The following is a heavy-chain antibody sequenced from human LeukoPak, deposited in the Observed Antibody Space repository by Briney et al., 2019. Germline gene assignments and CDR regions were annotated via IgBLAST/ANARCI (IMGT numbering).Heavy chain of an antibody. J-gene: IGHJ4*02. CDR2: IYYSGST. Sequence: SETLSLTCTVSGGSISSSSYYWSWIRQPPGKGLEWIGYIYYSGSTNYNPSLKSRVTISVDTSKNQFSLKLSSVTAADTAVYYCARNQGGRFGYWGQGTLVTVSS. CDR3: ARNQGGRFGY. CDR1: GGSISSSSYY. D-gene: IGHD3-16*01. V-gene: IGHV4-61*01.